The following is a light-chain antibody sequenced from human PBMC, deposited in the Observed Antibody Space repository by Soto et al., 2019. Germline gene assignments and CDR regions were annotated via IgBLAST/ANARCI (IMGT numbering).Light chain of an antibody. Sequence: QSVLTQPASVSGSPGQSITISCTGTSSDVGGYNFVSWYQHHPDKAPKLIIYGVTNRPSGVSHRFSGSKSGNTASLTISGLQAEDDAHYYCCSYTRNITAHLRFGGGTKLTVL. CDR1: SSDVGGYNF. J-gene: IGLJ2*01. V-gene: IGLV2-14*01. CDR3: CSYTRNITAHLR. CDR2: GVT.